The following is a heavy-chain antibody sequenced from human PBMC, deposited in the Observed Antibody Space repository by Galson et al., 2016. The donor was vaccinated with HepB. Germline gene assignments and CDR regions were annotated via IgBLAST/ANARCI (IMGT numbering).Heavy chain of an antibody. V-gene: IGHV3-11*01. CDR1: GFTFSAYY. CDR3: ARYRSSSSCELADHYYYYYGMDV. Sequence: SLRLSCAASGFTFSAYYMSWIRQAPGRGLEWIAHISGSGSTIYYADSVKGRFTISRDNSKYSLYLQMNSLSAEDTAVYYCARYRSSSSCELADHYYYYYGMDVWGQGTTVTVSS. CDR2: ISGSGSTI. J-gene: IGHJ6*02. D-gene: IGHD2-2*01.